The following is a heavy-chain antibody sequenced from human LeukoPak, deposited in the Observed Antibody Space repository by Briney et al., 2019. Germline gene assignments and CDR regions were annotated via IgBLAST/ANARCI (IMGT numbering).Heavy chain of an antibody. CDR1: GGSINSVSYY. V-gene: IGHV4-39*07. CDR3: ARAYYYDSSGYYYSPDYFDY. D-gene: IGHD3-22*01. CDR2: IYYSGST. Sequence: PSETLSLTRTVSGGSINSVSYYWGWIRQPPGKGLEWIGSIYYSGSTNYNPSLKSRVTISVDTSKNQFSLKLSSVTAADTAVYYCARAYYYDSSGYYYSPDYFDYWGQGTLVTVSS. J-gene: IGHJ4*02.